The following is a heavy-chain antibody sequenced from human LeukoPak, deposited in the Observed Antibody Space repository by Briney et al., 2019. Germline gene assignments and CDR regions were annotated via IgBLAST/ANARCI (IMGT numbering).Heavy chain of an antibody. V-gene: IGHV4-34*01. J-gene: IGHJ4*01. CDR1: GGSFSVYY. D-gene: IGHD2-15*01. CDR2: INDRGST. CDR3: ATSYIV. Sequence: SETLSLTSTVSGGSFSVYYWSWIRQPPGKGLEWIGEINDRGSTSYNPSLESRVTISVDTSKHQFSLKLNSVTAADTAVYYCATSYIVWGHGTLVTVSS.